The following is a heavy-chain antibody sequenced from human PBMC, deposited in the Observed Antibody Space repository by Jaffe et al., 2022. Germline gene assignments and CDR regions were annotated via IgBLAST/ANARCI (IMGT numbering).Heavy chain of an antibody. J-gene: IGHJ3*02. CDR2: ISSSGSTI. V-gene: IGHV3-11*01. CDR3: ARDQIASAYDFWSGPQENDAFDI. Sequence: QVQLVESGGGLVKPGGSLRLSCAASGFTFSDYYMSWIRQAPGKGLEWVSYISSSGSTIYYADSVKGRFTISRDNAKNSLYLQMNSLRAEDTAVYYCARDQIASAYDFWSGPQENDAFDIWGQGTMVTVSS. CDR1: GFTFSDYY. D-gene: IGHD3-3*01.